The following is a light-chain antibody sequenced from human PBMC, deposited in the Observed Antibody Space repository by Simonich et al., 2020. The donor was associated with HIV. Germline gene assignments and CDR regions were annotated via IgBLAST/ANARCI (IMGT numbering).Light chain of an antibody. J-gene: IGLJ2*01. Sequence: QSALTQPPSASGSPGQSVTISCTGTSSDFGGYNYVSWYQQHPGKAPKLMIYDFSKRPSGVPDRFSGSRAGNTASLTISGLQAEDEAEYYCCSYAGSYTLVFGGGTKLTVL. V-gene: IGLV2-11*01. CDR3: CSYAGSYTLV. CDR1: SSDFGGYNY. CDR2: DFS.